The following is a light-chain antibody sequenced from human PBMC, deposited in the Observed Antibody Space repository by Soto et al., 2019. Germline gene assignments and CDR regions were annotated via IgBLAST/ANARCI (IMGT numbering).Light chain of an antibody. CDR3: MQATHWPLT. CDR2: KVS. J-gene: IGKJ4*01. CDR1: QSLVYSDGNTY. V-gene: IGKV2-30*01. Sequence: DVVMTQSPLSLPVTLGQPASISCRSSQSLVYSDGNTYLNWFQQRPGQSPRRLIYKVSNRDSGVPDRFSGSGSGTDFTLRITRVEAEDVGLYYCMQATHWPLTFGGGTKAEIK.